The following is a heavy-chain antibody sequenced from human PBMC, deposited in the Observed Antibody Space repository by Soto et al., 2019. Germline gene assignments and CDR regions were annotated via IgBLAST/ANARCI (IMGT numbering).Heavy chain of an antibody. V-gene: IGHV3-33*01. J-gene: IGHJ6*02. D-gene: IGHD2-2*01. Sequence: QVQLVESGGGVVQPGRSLRLSCAASGFTFSSYGMHWVRQAPGKGLEWVAVIRYDGSNKYYADSVKGRFTISRDNSKNTLYLQMNRLRAEDTAVYYCAGAAASYYYYYGMDVWGQGTTVTVSS. CDR1: GFTFSSYG. CDR2: IRYDGSNK. CDR3: AGAAASYYYYYGMDV.